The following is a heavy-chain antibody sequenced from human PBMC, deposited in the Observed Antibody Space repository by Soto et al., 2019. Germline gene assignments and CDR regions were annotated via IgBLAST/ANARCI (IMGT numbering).Heavy chain of an antibody. D-gene: IGHD2-2*01. V-gene: IGHV3-23*01. CDR3: AKIGELPNWFDP. Sequence: PGGSLRLSCAASGFTFISYAMSWVRQAPGKGLEWVSAISGSGGSTYYADSVKGRFTISRDNSKNTLYLQMNGLRAEDTAVYYCAKIGELPNWFDPWGQGTLVTVSS. J-gene: IGHJ5*02. CDR1: GFTFISYA. CDR2: ISGSGGST.